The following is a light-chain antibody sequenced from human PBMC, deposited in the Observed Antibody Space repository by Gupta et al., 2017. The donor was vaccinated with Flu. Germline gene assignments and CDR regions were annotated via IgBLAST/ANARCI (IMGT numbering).Light chain of an antibody. CDR2: FTN. CDR3: LLSYGGAQL. V-gene: IGLV7-43*01. CDR1: TGAVTAGHY. J-gene: IGLJ2*01. Sequence: QTVVTQEPSLTVSPGGTVTLTCASSTGAVTAGHYPNWFQQKPRQAPRSLIYFTNNRYSWTPARFSGSLLGGKAALTLSSVQPEDEADYYCLLSYGGAQLFRGGTKLTVL.